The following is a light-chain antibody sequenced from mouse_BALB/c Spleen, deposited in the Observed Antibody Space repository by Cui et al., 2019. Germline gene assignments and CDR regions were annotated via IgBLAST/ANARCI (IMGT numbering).Light chain of an antibody. V-gene: IGKV6-32*01. Sequence: SIVMTSTPKLLLASAGDRVTITCKASQSVSNDVAWYQQKPGQSPKLLIFYASNRYTGVPDRFTGSGYGTDFTFTISTVQAVDLAVYFCQQDYISPLTFGAGTELELK. CDR1: QSVSND. CDR3: QQDYISPLT. J-gene: IGKJ5*01. CDR2: YAS.